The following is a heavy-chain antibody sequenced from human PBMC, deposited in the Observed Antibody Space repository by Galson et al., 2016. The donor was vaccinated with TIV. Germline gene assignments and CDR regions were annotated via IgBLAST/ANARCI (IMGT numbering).Heavy chain of an antibody. J-gene: IGHJ4*02. CDR3: ARLGQFDY. CDR2: ISPSGNTI. V-gene: IGHV3-48*03. Sequence: SLRLSCAASGFTFGHYAVNWFRQAPEKGLEWISYISPSGNTIYYADSVKGRFTISRDNAKNSLSLQMNSLRADDTAVYYCARLGQFDYWGQGTLVTVSS. CDR1: GFTFGHYA.